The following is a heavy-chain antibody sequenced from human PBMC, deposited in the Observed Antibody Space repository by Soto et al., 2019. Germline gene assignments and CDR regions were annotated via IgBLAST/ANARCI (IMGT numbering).Heavy chain of an antibody. Sequence: TSETLSLTCAVSGDPISSSKWWTWGRRAPGRGVEWSGEIDQNGIINYNQSFESRGTILKDNCKNQLSLKLTNVMAVDSAVYYCARLNRDSYYYGMDAGGQGATAPV. J-gene: IGHJ6*02. V-gene: IGHV4-4*02. CDR2: IDQNGII. CDR1: GDPISSSKW. CDR3: ARLNRDSYYYGMDA.